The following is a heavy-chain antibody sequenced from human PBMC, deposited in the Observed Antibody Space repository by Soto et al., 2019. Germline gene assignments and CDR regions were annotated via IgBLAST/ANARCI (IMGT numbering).Heavy chain of an antibody. Sequence: ASVKVSCKASGGTFSSYAISWVRQAPGQGLEWMGGIIPIFGTANYAQKFQGRVTITADESTRTAYMELSSPRSEDTAVYYCARDSPSLYYDFWSGYYYYYGMDVWGQGTTVTVSS. CDR1: GGTFSSYA. CDR2: IIPIFGTA. D-gene: IGHD3-3*01. J-gene: IGHJ6*02. V-gene: IGHV1-69*13. CDR3: ARDSPSLYYDFWSGYYYYYGMDV.